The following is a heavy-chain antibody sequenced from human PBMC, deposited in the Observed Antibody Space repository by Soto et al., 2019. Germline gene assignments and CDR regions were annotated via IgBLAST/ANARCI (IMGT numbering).Heavy chain of an antibody. CDR1: GFTFSSYG. CDR3: IAAAANFDY. D-gene: IGHD6-13*01. V-gene: IGHV3-33*01. J-gene: IGHJ4*02. Sequence: PGESLKISCTASGFTFSSYGMHWVRQAPGKGLEWVAVIWYDGSNKYYADSVKGRFTISRDNSKNTLYLQMNSLRAEDTAVYYCIAAAANFDYWGQGTLVTVSS. CDR2: IWYDGSNK.